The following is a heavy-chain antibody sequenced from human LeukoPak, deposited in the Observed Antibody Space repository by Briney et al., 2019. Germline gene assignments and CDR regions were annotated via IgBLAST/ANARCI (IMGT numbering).Heavy chain of an antibody. D-gene: IGHD1-26*01. CDR2: IYTSGST. J-gene: IGHJ3*02. CDR3: ASHDPWWELPHAFDI. V-gene: IGHV4-4*09. CDR1: GGSISSYY. Sequence: AETLSLTCTVSGGSISSYYWSWIRQPPGKGLEWIGYIYTSGSTNYNPSLKSRVTISLDTSKNQFSLKLSSVTAADTAVYYCASHDPWWELPHAFDIWGQGTMVTVSS.